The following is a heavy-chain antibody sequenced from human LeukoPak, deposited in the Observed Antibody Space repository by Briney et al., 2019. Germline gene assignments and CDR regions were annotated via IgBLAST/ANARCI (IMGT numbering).Heavy chain of an antibody. Sequence: ASVKVSCKASGYTFTGYYMHWVRKAPGQGPEWMGWINPNSGDTNYVQKFQGRVTMTRDTSISTAHMEVSRLTPEDTAVYYCARPSGSWPNYYFDYWGQGTLVTVSS. V-gene: IGHV1-2*02. D-gene: IGHD6-13*01. CDR1: GYTFTGYY. CDR2: INPNSGDT. J-gene: IGHJ4*02. CDR3: ARPSGSWPNYYFDY.